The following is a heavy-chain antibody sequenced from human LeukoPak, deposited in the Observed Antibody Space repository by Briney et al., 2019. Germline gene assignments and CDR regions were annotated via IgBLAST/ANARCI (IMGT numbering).Heavy chain of an antibody. CDR3: VRALGDYWGQGDY. Sequence: QAGGSLRLSCAASGFTFSNHWMYWVRQGPGKGLVWISDIDTDGSSTNYADSVKGRFTISRDNAKNTLYLQMNSLGAADTAVYYCVRALGDYWGQGDYWGRGTLVTVSS. D-gene: IGHD3-16*01. J-gene: IGHJ4*02. CDR2: IDTDGSST. V-gene: IGHV3-74*01. CDR1: GFTFSNHW.